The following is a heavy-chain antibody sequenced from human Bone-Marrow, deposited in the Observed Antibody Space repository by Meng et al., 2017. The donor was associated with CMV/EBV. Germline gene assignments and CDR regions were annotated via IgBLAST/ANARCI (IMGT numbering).Heavy chain of an antibody. V-gene: IGHV4-31*03. CDR2: IYYNGNT. CDR1: GGSISRGTHF. CDR3: ARTGMYYYESSP. Sequence: TCSGGSISRGTHFWSWIRQHPGKGLEWIGNIYYNGNTNYNPSLKSRVTISVDTSKNQFSLKLISVTAEDTAVYYCARTGMYYYESSPWGQGTLVTVSS. D-gene: IGHD3-22*01. J-gene: IGHJ5*02.